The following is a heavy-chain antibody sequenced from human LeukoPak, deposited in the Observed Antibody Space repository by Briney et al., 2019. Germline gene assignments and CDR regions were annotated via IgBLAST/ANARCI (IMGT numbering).Heavy chain of an antibody. CDR3: ATTYYEILTGHILL. CDR2: INQSGNT. V-gene: IGHV4-34*01. J-gene: IGHJ4*02. CDR1: GGSLSGYY. Sequence: SETLSLTCGVYGGSLSGYYWSWIRQAPGKRLEWIGEINQSGNTNYNPPLKSRVTISVDTSKNQFSLRLSSVTAADTAVYYCATTYYEILTGHILLWGQGTLVTVSS. D-gene: IGHD3-9*01.